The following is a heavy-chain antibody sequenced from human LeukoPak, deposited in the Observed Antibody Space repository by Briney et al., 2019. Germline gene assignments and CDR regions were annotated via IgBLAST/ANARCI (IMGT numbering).Heavy chain of an antibody. CDR1: GYTFTSYD. CDR2: MNPNSGNT. D-gene: IGHD3-9*01. V-gene: IGHV1-8*01. CDR3: ARGPLTKHKESYFQH. Sequence: ASVKVSCKASGYTFTSYDINWVRQATGQGLEWMGWMNPNSGNTGYAQKFQGRVTMTRNTSISTAYMELSSLRSEDTAVYYCARGPLTKHKESYFQHWGQGTLVTVSS. J-gene: IGHJ1*01.